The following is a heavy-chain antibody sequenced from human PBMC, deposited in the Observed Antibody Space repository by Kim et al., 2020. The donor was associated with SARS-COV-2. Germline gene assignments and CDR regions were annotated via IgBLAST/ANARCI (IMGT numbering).Heavy chain of an antibody. CDR3: ARDQSSGWYRLGAFDI. Sequence: GGSLRLSCAASGFTFSSYAMHWVRQAPGKGLEWVAVISYDGSNKYYADSVKGRFTISRDNSKNTLYLQMNSLRAEDTAVYYCARDQSSGWYRLGAFDIWGQGTMVTVSS. CDR2: ISYDGSNK. CDR1: GFTFSSYA. V-gene: IGHV3-30*04. D-gene: IGHD6-19*01. J-gene: IGHJ3*02.